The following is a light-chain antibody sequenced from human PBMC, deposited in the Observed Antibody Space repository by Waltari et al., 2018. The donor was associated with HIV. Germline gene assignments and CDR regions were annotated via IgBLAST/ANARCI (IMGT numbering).Light chain of an antibody. CDR2: DVT. CDR3: SSYTTSNTVV. CDR1: SRDISTYDF. Sequence: QPALTQPASVSGFPGQLITISCSGTSRDISTYDFFSWYQKHPAKAPKLLIYDVTARPSGVSRRFSGSKSGSTASLTISSIQADDEADYYCSSYTTSNTVVFGPGTKLSVL. J-gene: IGLJ2*01. V-gene: IGLV2-14*03.